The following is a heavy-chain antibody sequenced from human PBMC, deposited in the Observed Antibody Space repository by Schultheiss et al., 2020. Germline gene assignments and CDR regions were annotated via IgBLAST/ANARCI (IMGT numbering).Heavy chain of an antibody. Sequence: GSLRLSCAVYGGSFSDYYMSWIRQAPGKGLEWVSYISSSSSTIYSADSVKGRFTISRDNAKNSLYLQMNSLRDEDTAVYYCARVPDYDFWVYYMDVWGKGTTVTVSS. V-gene: IGHV3-11*04. J-gene: IGHJ6*03. CDR2: ISSSSSTI. D-gene: IGHD3-3*01. CDR3: ARVPDYDFWVYYMDV. CDR1: GGSFSDYY.